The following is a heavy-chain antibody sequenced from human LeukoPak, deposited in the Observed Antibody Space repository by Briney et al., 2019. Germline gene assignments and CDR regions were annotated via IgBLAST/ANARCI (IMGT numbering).Heavy chain of an antibody. D-gene: IGHD2-2*01. Sequence: PSQTLSLTCAVSVGFISSGGYSGSWIRQPPGKGVEWIGYIYHSGGTYYNPSLKSRVTTSLDRSKNQFSLKLTSVTAADTAVYYCASRPYCSSTSCPVDSTFDYWGQGTLVTVSS. CDR2: IYHSGGT. V-gene: IGHV4-30-2*01. CDR1: VGFISSGGYS. CDR3: ASRPYCSSTSCPVDSTFDY. J-gene: IGHJ4*02.